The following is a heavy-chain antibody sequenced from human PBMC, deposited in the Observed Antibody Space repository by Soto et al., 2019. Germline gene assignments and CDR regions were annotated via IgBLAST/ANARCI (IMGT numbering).Heavy chain of an antibody. D-gene: IGHD6-13*01. CDR3: ARRQIPPPTRGAANARGGMDV. V-gene: IGHV3-33*01. Sequence: QVQLVESGGGVVQPGSSLRLACAASGFTFNNYGMHWVRQAPGKGLEWLAVIWNDGSNSSYANSVKGRFTISRDNSKNTLYLQMSSLRAEDTAVYYCARRQIPPPTRGAANARGGMDVCGQGTTVTVSS. J-gene: IGHJ6*02. CDR2: IWNDGSNS. CDR1: GFTFNNYG.